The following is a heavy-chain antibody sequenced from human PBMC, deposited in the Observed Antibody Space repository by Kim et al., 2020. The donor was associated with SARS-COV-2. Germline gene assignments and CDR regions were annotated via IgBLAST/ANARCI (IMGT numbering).Heavy chain of an antibody. D-gene: IGHD3-10*01. CDR3: ARAMTYYYGSGSYFDY. Sequence: KFQGRVTMTRDTSTSTVYMELSSLRSEDTAVYYCARAMTYYYGSGSYFDYWGQGTLVTVSS. J-gene: IGHJ4*02. V-gene: IGHV1-46*01.